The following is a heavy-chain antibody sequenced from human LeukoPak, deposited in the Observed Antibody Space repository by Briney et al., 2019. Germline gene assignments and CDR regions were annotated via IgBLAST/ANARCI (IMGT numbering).Heavy chain of an antibody. J-gene: IGHJ4*02. CDR3: ARGTNTGWRLFDS. V-gene: IGHV4-59*01. Sequence: PSETLSLTCTVSSGSISDDYWHWLRQPPGKELEWIGNIYSSGKTSFDPSLESRLTMSIDTAKNQFSLNLSSLTAADTAVYYCARGTNTGWRLFDSWGQGTLVTVSS. CDR1: SGSISDDY. D-gene: IGHD6-19*01. CDR2: IYSSGKT.